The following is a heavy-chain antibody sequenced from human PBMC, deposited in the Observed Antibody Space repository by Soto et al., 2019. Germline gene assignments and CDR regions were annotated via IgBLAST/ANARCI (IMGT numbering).Heavy chain of an antibody. D-gene: IGHD6-19*01. CDR1: GFSLNTNGVG. CDR3: AHRRTNGWYDFDY. V-gene: IGHV2-5*02. CDR2: IYWDDDK. J-gene: IGHJ4*02. Sequence: QITLKESGPPLVKPTQTLTLTCTFSGFSLNTNGVGVGWIRQPPGKALQWLALIYWDDDKRYSPSLKNRLTITKDTSKIQVVLTVTNMDPVDTATYFCAHRRTNGWYDFDYWGQGALVTVSS.